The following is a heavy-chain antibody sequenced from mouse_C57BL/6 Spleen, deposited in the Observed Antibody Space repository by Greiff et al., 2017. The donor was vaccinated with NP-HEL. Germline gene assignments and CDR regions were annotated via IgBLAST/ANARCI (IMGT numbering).Heavy chain of an antibody. V-gene: IGHV1-80*01. Sequence: QVQLQQSGAELVKPGASVKISCKASGYAFSSYWMNWVKQRPGKGLEWIGQIYPGDGDTNYNGKFKGKATLTAAKSSSTAYMQLSSLTSEDSAVYFCARSAGNYVGWFAYWGQGTLVTVSA. CDR2: IYPGDGDT. D-gene: IGHD2-1*01. CDR1: GYAFSSYW. CDR3: ARSAGNYVGWFAY. J-gene: IGHJ3*01.